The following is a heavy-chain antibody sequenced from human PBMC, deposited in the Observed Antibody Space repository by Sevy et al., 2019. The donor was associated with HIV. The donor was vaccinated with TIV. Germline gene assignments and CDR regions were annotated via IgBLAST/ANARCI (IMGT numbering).Heavy chain of an antibody. CDR3: ARADSIAVAGTLDY. Sequence: SETLSLTCTVSGGSVSSGSYYWSWIRQPPGKGLEWIGYIYYSGSTNYNPSLKSRVTISVDTSKNQFSLKLSSVTAADTAVYYCARADSIAVAGTLDYWGQGTLVTASS. CDR2: IYYSGST. V-gene: IGHV4-61*01. CDR1: GGSVSSGSYY. D-gene: IGHD6-19*01. J-gene: IGHJ4*02.